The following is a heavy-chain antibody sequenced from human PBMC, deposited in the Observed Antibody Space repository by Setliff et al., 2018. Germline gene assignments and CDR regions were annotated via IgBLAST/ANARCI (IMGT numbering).Heavy chain of an antibody. J-gene: IGHJ6*02. V-gene: IGHV4-59*01. CDR2: IQKSGSA. CDR1: GVSISSYY. D-gene: IGHD3-10*01. CDR3: ARLSWDGLRYYGLDV. Sequence: PSETLSLTCNVSGVSISSYYWSRIRQPPGKGLECIGYIQKSGSANYNPSLMSRVTISVDTSRNQFSLKLRSVTAADTAVYYCARLSWDGLRYYGLDVWGQGATVTVSS.